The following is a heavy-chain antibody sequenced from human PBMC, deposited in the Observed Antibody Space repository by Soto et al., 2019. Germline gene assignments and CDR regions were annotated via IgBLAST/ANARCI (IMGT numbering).Heavy chain of an antibody. J-gene: IGHJ6*02. Sequence: SVKVSCKASGFTFTSSAVQWVRQARGQRLEWIGWIVVGSGNTNYAQKFQERVTITRDMSTSTAYMELSSLRSEDTAVYYCAADLDTAMGFYYYYGMAVWGQGTTVTVSS. CDR2: IVVGSGNT. V-gene: IGHV1-58*01. CDR1: GFTFTSSA. CDR3: AADLDTAMGFYYYYGMAV. D-gene: IGHD5-18*01.